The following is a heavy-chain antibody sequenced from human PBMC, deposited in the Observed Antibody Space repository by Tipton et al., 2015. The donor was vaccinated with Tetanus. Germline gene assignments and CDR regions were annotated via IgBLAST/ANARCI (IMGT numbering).Heavy chain of an antibody. D-gene: IGHD6-6*01. CDR2: INPSGGST. CDR1: GYAFTSYY. CDR3: ARSSIAGRWFDP. V-gene: IGHV1-46*01. Sequence: QSGAEVKKPGASVKVSCKASGYAFTSYYMHWVRQAPGQGLEWMGIINPSGGSTSYAQKFQGRVTMTRDTSTSTVYMELSSLRSEDTAVYYCARSSIAGRWFDPWGQGTLVTVSS. J-gene: IGHJ5*02.